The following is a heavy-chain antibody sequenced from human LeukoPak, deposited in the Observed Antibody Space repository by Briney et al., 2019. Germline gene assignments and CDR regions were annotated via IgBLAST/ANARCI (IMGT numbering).Heavy chain of an antibody. D-gene: IGHD6-19*01. Sequence: PGGSLRLSCAASGFTVSSNYMSWVRQAPGKGLEWVSVIYSGGSTYYADSVKGRFTISRDNSKNTLYLQMNSLRAEDTAVYYCARVRSGWVGDYWGQGTLVTVSS. CDR2: IYSGGST. J-gene: IGHJ4*02. CDR1: GFTVSSNY. V-gene: IGHV3-66*01. CDR3: ARVRSGWVGDY.